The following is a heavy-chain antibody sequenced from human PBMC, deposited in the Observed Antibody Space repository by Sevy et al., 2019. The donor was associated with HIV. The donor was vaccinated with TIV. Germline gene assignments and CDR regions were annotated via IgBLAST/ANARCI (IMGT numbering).Heavy chain of an antibody. J-gene: IGHJ3*02. CDR2: MYYSGST. CDR3: ARRIPRAKGAFDI. Sequence: SETLSLTCTVSGGSISSSSYYWGWIRQPPGKGLEWIGSMYYSGSTYYNPSLKSRVTISVDTSKNQFSLKLSSVTAADTAVYYCARRIPRAKGAFDIWGQRTMVTVSS. V-gene: IGHV4-39*01. CDR1: GGSISSSSYY.